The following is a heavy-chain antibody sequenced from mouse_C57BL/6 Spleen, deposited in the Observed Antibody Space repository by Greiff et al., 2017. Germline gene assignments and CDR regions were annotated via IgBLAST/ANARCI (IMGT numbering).Heavy chain of an antibody. Sequence: QVQLKQPGAELVKPGASVKLSCKASGYTFTSYWMHWVKQRPGQGLEWIGMIHPNSGSTNYNEKFKSKATLTVDKSSSTAYMQLSSLTSEDSAVYYCERRSSYYDYDYWGQGTTLTVSS. CDR3: ERRSSYYDYDY. J-gene: IGHJ2*01. D-gene: IGHD2-4*01. V-gene: IGHV1-64*01. CDR1: GYTFTSYW. CDR2: IHPNSGST.